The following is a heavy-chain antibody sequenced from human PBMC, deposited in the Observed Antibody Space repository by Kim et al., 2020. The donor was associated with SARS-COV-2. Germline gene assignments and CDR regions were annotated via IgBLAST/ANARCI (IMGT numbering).Heavy chain of an antibody. Sequence: GGSLRLSCAASGFSFSTYHMTWVRQTPGKGLEWVSSITASGDSTFYADSVKGRFTISRDNYRNTVFLQMNSLRDADTAIYYCANSGTTGWDYWGQGILVTVSP. CDR3: ANSGTTGWDY. J-gene: IGHJ4*02. D-gene: IGHD1-1*01. V-gene: IGHV3-23*01. CDR2: ITASGDST. CDR1: GFSFSTYH.